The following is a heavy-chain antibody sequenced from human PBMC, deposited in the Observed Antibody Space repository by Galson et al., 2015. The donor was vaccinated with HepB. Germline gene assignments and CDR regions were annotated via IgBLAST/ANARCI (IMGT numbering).Heavy chain of an antibody. CDR2: ISAYNGNT. V-gene: IGHV1-18*01. J-gene: IGHJ5*02. CDR1: GYTFTSYG. D-gene: IGHD2-2*01. Sequence: SVKVSCKASGYTFTSYGISWVRQAPGQGLEWMGWISAYNGNTNYAQKLQGRVTMTTDTSTSTAYMELRSLRSDDTAVYYCARMYCSSTSCYAGERFDPWGQGTLVTVSS. CDR3: ARMYCSSTSCYAGERFDP.